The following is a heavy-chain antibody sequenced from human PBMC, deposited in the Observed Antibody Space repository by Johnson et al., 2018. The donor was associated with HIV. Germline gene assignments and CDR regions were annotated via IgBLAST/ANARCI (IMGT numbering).Heavy chain of an antibody. V-gene: IGHV3-30*04. CDR1: GFTFSSYA. CDR2: ISYDGSNK. J-gene: IGHJ3*02. Sequence: QVQLVESGGGVVQPGRSLRLSCAASGFTFSSYAMHWVRQAPGKGLEWVAVISYDGSNKYYADSVKGRFTISRDTSKNTLYLQMSSLRAEDTAVYYCARSGGSYQRAHDAFDIWGQGTMVTVSS. D-gene: IGHD1-26*01. CDR3: ARSGGSYQRAHDAFDI.